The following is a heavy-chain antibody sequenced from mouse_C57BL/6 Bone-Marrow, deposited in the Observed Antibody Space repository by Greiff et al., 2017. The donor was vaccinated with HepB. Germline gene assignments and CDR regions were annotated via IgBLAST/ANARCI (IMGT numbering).Heavy chain of an antibody. CDR2: ISSGGSYT. J-gene: IGHJ4*01. CDR1: GFTFGSYG. D-gene: IGHD2-13*01. V-gene: IGHV5-6*01. Sequence: EVKLVESGGDLGKPGGSLKLSCAAPGFTFGSYGMSWVRQTPDKRLEWVATISSGGSYTYYPDSVKGRFTISRDNAKNTLYLQMSSLKSEDTAMYYCARQGLQYAMDYWGQGTSVTVSS. CDR3: ARQGLQYAMDY.